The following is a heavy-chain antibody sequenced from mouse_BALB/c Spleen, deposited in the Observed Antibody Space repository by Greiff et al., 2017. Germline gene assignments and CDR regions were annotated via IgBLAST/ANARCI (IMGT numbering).Heavy chain of an antibody. CDR2: ISSGSSTI. V-gene: IGHV5-17*02. D-gene: IGHD4-1*02. Sequence: EVHLVESGGGLVQPGGSRKLSCAASGFTFSSFGMHWVRQAPEKGLEWVAYISSGSSTIYYADTVKGRFTISRDNPKNTLFLQMTSLRSEDTAMYYCARSQLYYYAMDYWGQGTSVTVSS. CDR3: ARSQLYYYAMDY. J-gene: IGHJ4*01. CDR1: GFTFSSFG.